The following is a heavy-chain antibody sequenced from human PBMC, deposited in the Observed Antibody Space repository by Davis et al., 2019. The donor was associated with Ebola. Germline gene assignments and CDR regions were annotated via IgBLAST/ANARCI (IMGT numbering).Heavy chain of an antibody. V-gene: IGHV1-2*02. J-gene: IGHJ6*02. CDR1: GYTFTNYF. D-gene: IGHD2-15*01. CDR3: AAERVYCSGGSCYYYGMDV. Sequence: ASVKVSCKTSGYTFTNYFVHWVRQAPGQGLEWMGSINCNNGGTNYVQKLQGRVTMTRDTSIGTAYMELSRLESDDTAVYYCAAERVYCSGGSCYYYGMDVWGQGTTVTVSS. CDR2: INCNNGGT.